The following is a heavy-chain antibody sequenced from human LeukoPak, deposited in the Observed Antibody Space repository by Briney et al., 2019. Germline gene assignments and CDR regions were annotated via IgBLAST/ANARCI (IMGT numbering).Heavy chain of an antibody. CDR1: GYTFTSYD. CDR2: MNPNSGNT. CDR3: ARVSEGVQYEKDESSSSVQFYYYMDV. V-gene: IGHV1-8*01. D-gene: IGHD6-6*01. Sequence: ASVKVSCKASGYTFTSYDINWVRQATGQGLEWMGWMNPNSGNTGYAQKFQGRVTMTRNTSISTAYMELSSLRSEDTAVYYCARVSEGVQYEKDESSSSVQFYYYMDVWGKGTTVTVSS. J-gene: IGHJ6*03.